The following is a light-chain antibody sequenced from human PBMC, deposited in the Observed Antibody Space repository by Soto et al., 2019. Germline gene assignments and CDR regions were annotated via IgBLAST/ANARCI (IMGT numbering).Light chain of an antibody. CDR2: GAS. J-gene: IGKJ5*01. CDR3: QQYDNSPIT. Sequence: EIVFTQSPGTLSLSPGERATLSCRASQSVSSSYLAWYQQKPGQAPRLLIYGASSRDTGIPDRFSGTGSETEFTLTISRLEPEDFAVYYCQQYDNSPITFGQGTRLEIK. V-gene: IGKV3-20*01. CDR1: QSVSSSY.